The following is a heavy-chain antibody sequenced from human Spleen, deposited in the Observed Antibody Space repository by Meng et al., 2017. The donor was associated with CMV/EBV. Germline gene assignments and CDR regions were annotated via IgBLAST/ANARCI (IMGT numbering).Heavy chain of an antibody. J-gene: IGHJ4*02. Sequence: ASVKVSCKASGYPFSSHYINWVRQAPGQGLEWMGIINPSGGSTSYAQKFQGRVTMTRDTSTSTVQMELSSLRSEDTAVYYCARGSPGSPTPNFEYWGQGTLVTVSS. CDR1: GYPFSSHY. CDR2: INPSGGST. V-gene: IGHV1-46*01. CDR3: ARGSPGSPTPNFEY. D-gene: IGHD6-13*01.